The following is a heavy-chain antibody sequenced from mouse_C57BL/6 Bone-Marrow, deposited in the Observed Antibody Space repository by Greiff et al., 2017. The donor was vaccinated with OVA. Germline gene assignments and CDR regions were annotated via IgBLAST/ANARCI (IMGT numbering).Heavy chain of an antibody. V-gene: IGHV1-85*01. CDR2: IYPRDGST. D-gene: IGHD1-1*01. CDR1: GYTFTSYD. CDR3: ARGVGSSPNYFDY. Sequence: QVQLKQSGPELVKPGASVKLSCKASGYTFTSYDINWVKQRPGQGLEWIGWIYPRDGSTKYNEKFKGKATLTVDTSSSTAYMELHSLTSEDSAVYFGARGVGSSPNYFDYWGQGTTLTVSS. J-gene: IGHJ2*01.